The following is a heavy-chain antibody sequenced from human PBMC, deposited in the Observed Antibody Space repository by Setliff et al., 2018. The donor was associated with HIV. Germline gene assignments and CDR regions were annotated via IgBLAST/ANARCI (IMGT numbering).Heavy chain of an antibody. CDR3: ARARRDSYDRGRRNHYYIDV. D-gene: IGHD3-22*01. J-gene: IGHJ6*03. Sequence: GASVKVSCKASGYTFSSYDINWVRQATGQGLEWMGWMNPNSGNTGYAQKFQGRVTMTRDTSISTAYMELNNLKFEDTAVYYCARARRDSYDRGRRNHYYIDVWGQGTPVTVSS. CDR1: GYTFSSYD. V-gene: IGHV1-8*02. CDR2: MNPNSGNT.